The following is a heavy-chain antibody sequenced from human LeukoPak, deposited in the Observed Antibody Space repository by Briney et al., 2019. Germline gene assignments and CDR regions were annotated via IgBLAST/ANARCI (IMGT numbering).Heavy chain of an antibody. CDR3: ARATSDSPSWFDP. J-gene: IGHJ5*02. V-gene: IGHV3-74*01. CDR1: GFTFSSYW. D-gene: IGHD3-22*01. Sequence: GGSLRLSCAASGFTFSSYWMHWVRQAPGKGLEWVSRINDDGSSTSYADSVKGRFTISRDNAKNTLYLQMNSPRVEDTAVYSCARATSDSPSWFDPWGQGTLVTVSS. CDR2: INDDGSST.